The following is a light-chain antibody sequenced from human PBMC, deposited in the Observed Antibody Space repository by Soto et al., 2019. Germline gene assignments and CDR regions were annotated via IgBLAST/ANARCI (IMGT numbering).Light chain of an antibody. J-gene: IGKJ1*01. CDR3: HQYNDWPTWT. Sequence: EKVMTQSPATLSVSPGERATLSCRASQSVGIKLGWYQQKPGQSPRLIIYDASTRAAGIPARFSGSGSGTEFTLTIGSLQSEDFAVYYCHQYNDWPTWTFCQGTKVEVK. CDR2: DAS. V-gene: IGKV3-15*01. CDR1: QSVGIK.